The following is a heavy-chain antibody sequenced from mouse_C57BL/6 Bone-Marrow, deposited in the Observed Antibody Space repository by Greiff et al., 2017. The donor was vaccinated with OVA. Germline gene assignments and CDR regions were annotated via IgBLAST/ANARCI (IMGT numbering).Heavy chain of an antibody. CDR3: ARNSHYYGSRGAAWFAY. Sequence: VKLVESGPGLVQPSQSLSITCTVSGFSLTSYGVHWVRQSPGKGLEWLGVIWSGGSTDYNAAFISRLSISKDNSKSQVFFKMNSLQADDTAIYYCARNSHYYGSRGAAWFAYWGQGTLVTVSA. J-gene: IGHJ3*01. CDR1: GFSLTSYG. CDR2: IWSGGST. D-gene: IGHD1-1*01. V-gene: IGHV2-2*01.